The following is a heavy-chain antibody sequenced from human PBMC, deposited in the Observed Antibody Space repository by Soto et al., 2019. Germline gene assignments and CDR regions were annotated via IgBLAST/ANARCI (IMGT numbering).Heavy chain of an antibody. D-gene: IGHD6-6*01. CDR1: GYTFTSYD. J-gene: IGHJ5*02. CDR2: MNPNSGNT. CDR3: AREHSSCRGAGFDP. Sequence: QVQLVQSGAEVKKPGASVKVSCKASGYTFTSYDINWVRQATGQGLEWMGWMNPNSGNTGYAQKFQGRVTMTRNTSITTAYMELSRLRSEDTAVYYCAREHSSCRGAGFDPWGQGTLVTVSS. V-gene: IGHV1-8*01.